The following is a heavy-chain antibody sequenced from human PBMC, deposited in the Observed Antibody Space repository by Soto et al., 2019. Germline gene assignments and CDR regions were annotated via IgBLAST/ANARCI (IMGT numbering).Heavy chain of an antibody. J-gene: IGHJ3*02. V-gene: IGHV4-4*07. CDR1: GGSISGYF. CDR2: IYSAGST. Sequence: QLQLQESGPGLVKPSETLSLICTVSGGSISGYFWSWVRQPAGKGLEWIGRIYSAGSTNYNPSLKSRVTMSVDTSQNQFSLKLTSETAADTAMYYCVRGDVFDIWGRGTMVTVSS. CDR3: VRGDVFDI. D-gene: IGHD3-16*01.